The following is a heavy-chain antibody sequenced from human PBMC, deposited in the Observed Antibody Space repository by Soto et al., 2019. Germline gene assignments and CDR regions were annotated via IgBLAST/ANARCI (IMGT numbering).Heavy chain of an antibody. CDR3: AKGPYDILTGYYTA. D-gene: IGHD3-9*01. CDR2: ISGSGGST. CDR1: GFTFSSYA. V-gene: IGHV3-23*01. J-gene: IGHJ5*02. Sequence: EVQLLESGGGLVQPGGSLRLSCAASGFTFSSYAVSWVRQAPGKGLEWVSAISGSGGSTYYADSVKGRFTISRDNSKNTLYLQMNSLRAEDTAVYYCAKGPYDILTGYYTAWGQGTLVTVSS.